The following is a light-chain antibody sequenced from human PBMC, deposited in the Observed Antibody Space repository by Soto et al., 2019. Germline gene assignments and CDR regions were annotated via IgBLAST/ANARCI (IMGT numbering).Light chain of an antibody. CDR3: SSYRSGGTFV. J-gene: IGLJ1*01. V-gene: IGLV3-21*02. Sequence: SYELTQPPSVSVAPGQTARIACGGNNIGGRNVHWYQQKPGQAPVLVVYDDSDRPSGIPERISGSKSGNTASLTISGLQAEDEADYYCSSYRSGGTFVFGSGTKVTVL. CDR1: NIGGRN. CDR2: DDS.